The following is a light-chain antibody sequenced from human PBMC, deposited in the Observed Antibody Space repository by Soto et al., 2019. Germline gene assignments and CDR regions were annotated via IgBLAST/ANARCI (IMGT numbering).Light chain of an antibody. CDR1: SSDVGGYNY. V-gene: IGLV2-11*01. CDR3: CSYAGSYTYV. Sequence: QSALTQPRSVSGAPGQSVTISCTGTSSDVGGYNYVSWYQQHPGKGPQLMIYDVSKRPSVVPDRFSGSKSGNTASLTISGLQVEDEADYYCCSYAGSYTYVFATGTKVTVL. J-gene: IGLJ1*01. CDR2: DVS.